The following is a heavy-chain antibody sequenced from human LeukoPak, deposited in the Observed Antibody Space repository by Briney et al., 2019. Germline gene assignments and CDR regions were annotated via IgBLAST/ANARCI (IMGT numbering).Heavy chain of an antibody. CDR2: ISAYNGNT. J-gene: IGHJ6*03. D-gene: IGHD2-2*02. Sequence: ASEKVSCKASGYTFTSYGISWVRPAPGQGLGWIGWISAYNGNTNYAQKLQGRVTMTTDTSTSTAYMQLRSIRSDDTAVYYCVVVPAAIREGTRDYYYYYMDVWGKGTTVTVSS. CDR3: VVVPAAIREGTRDYYYYYMDV. V-gene: IGHV1-18*01. CDR1: GYTFTSYG.